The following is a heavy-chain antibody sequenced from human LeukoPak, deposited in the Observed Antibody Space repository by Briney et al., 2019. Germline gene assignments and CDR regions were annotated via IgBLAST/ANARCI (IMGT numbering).Heavy chain of an antibody. Sequence: SVKVSCKASGGTFSSYAISWVRQAPGQGLEWMGGIIPIFGTANYAQKFQGRVTITADESTSTAYMELSSLRSEDTAMYYCATSLYSSSWSSDYWGQGTLVTVSS. J-gene: IGHJ4*02. D-gene: IGHD6-13*01. V-gene: IGHV1-69*13. CDR2: IIPIFGTA. CDR1: GGTFSSYA. CDR3: ATSLYSSSWSSDY.